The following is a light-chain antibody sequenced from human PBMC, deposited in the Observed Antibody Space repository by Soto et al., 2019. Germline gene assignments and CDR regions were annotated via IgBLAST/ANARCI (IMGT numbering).Light chain of an antibody. J-gene: IGKJ1*01. V-gene: IGKV3-20*01. CDR2: GAS. CDR1: QSVSSSY. Sequence: EIVLTQSPGTLSLSPGERATLSCRSSQSVSSSYLAWYQQKPGQAPRLLIYGASSRATGIPDRSSGSGSGTDVTLTISRLEPEDFAVYYCQQYGSSPRTFGQGTKVDIK. CDR3: QQYGSSPRT.